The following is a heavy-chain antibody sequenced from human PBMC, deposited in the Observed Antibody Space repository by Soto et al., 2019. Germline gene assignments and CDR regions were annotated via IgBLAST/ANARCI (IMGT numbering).Heavy chain of an antibody. Sequence: LRLSCAASGFIFSIYGMHWVRQAPGKGLEWLAVMWHDGSIKYYADSVKGRFTISRDNSKNTLYLQMNSLRAEDTAVYHCARDVSFDFWGQGTLVTVSS. V-gene: IGHV3-33*01. CDR2: MWHDGSIK. CDR3: ARDVSFDF. CDR1: GFIFSIYG. J-gene: IGHJ4*02.